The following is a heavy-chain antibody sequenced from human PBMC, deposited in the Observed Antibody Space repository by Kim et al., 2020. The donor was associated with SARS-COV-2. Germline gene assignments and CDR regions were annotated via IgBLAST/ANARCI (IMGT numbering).Heavy chain of an antibody. CDR3: ARERGQYFDY. Sequence: GGSLRLSCAASGFTFSSYGMHWVRQAPGKGLECVAVIWYDGSNKYYADSVKGRFTISRDNSKNTLYLQMNSLRAEDTAVYYCARERGQYFDYWGQGTLVTVSS. D-gene: IGHD3-10*01. CDR1: GFTFSSYG. V-gene: IGHV3-33*08. CDR2: IWYDGSNK. J-gene: IGHJ4*02.